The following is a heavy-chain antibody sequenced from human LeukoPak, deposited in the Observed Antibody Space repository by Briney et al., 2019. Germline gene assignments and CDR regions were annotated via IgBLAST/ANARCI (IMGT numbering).Heavy chain of an antibody. CDR2: IIPIFGTA. V-gene: IGHV1-69*13. CDR1: GGTFSSYA. D-gene: IGHD6-13*01. Sequence: GASVKVSCKASGGTFSSYAISWVRQAPGQGLEWMGGIIPIFGTANYAQKFQGRVTITADESTSTAYMELSSLRSEDTAVYYCARFGGIAAAGTDYFDYWGQGTLVTVSS. CDR3: ARFGGIAAAGTDYFDY. J-gene: IGHJ4*02.